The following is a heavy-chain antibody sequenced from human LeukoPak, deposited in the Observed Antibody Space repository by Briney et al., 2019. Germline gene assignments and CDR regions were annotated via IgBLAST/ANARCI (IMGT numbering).Heavy chain of an antibody. J-gene: IGHJ6*02. V-gene: IGHV3-7*01. CDR1: GFTFSSYA. CDR3: ARCVAYYHYGMDV. Sequence: GGSLRLSCAASGFTFSSYAMCWVRQAPGKGLEWVANIKQDGSEKYYVDSVKGRFTISRDNAKNSLYLQMNSLRAEDTAVYYCARCVAYYHYGMDVWGQGTTVTVSS. D-gene: IGHD5-12*01. CDR2: IKQDGSEK.